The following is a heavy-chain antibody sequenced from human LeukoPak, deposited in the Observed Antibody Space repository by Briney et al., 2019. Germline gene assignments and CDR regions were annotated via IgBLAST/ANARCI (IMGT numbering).Heavy chain of an antibody. Sequence: GGSLXLSXAASGFIISTYYXXXXXQAPGKGXXXXXXXXXXGSXXYXVDSVKGRXXXXXDXSKNSLYLQMNSLRAEDTAVYFXARERYCTTATCYVGVPFDYWGQGTLVTVS. CDR1: GFIISTYY. V-gene: IGHV3-7*01. CDR3: ARERYCTTATCYVGVPFDY. J-gene: IGHJ4*02. CDR2: XXXXGSXX. D-gene: IGHD2-2*01.